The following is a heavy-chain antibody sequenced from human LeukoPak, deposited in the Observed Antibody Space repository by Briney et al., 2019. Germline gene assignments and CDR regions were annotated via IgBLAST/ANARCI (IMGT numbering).Heavy chain of an antibody. CDR1: GYTFTGYY. J-gene: IGHJ4*02. D-gene: IGHD3-10*01. Sequence: ASVKVSCKASGYTFTGYYMHWVRQAPGQGLEWMGWISPNSGGTNYAQKFQGRVTMTRDTSISTAYMELSRLRSDDTAVYYCARDPYGSGSPLGDWGQGTLVTVSS. CDR2: ISPNSGGT. V-gene: IGHV1-2*02. CDR3: ARDPYGSGSPLGD.